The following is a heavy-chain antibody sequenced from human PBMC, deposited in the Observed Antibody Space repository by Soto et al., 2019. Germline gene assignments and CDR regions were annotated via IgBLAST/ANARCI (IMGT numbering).Heavy chain of an antibody. D-gene: IGHD2-15*01. V-gene: IGHV3-23*01. CDR1: GFTFSSYA. Sequence: GGALRLSCAASGFTFSSYAMSWVRQAPGKGLEWVSAISGSGGSTYYADSVKGRFTISRDNSKNTLYLQMNSLRAEDTAVYYCAKVVGPGEGYFDYWGQGTLVTVSS. J-gene: IGHJ4*02. CDR2: ISGSGGST. CDR3: AKVVGPGEGYFDY.